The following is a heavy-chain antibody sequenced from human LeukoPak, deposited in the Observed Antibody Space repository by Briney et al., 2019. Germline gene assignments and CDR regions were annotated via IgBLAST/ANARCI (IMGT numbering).Heavy chain of an antibody. D-gene: IGHD2-2*01. J-gene: IGHJ4*02. CDR1: GGSISSRSYY. CDR2: IYYSGNT. V-gene: IGHV4-39*01. Sequence: SETLSLTCTVSGGSISSRSYYWGRIRQPPGKGLEWIGSIYYSGNTYYNPSLKSRVTISVDTSKNQFSLKLSSVTATDTAVYYCASKYCSSTSCAIGLVDYWGQGTLVTVSS. CDR3: ASKYCSSTSCAIGLVDY.